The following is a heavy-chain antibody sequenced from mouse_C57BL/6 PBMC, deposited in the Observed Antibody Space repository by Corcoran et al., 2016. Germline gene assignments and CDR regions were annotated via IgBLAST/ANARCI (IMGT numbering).Heavy chain of an antibody. CDR1: GYTFTSYG. CDR3: ARKPLDGYYEY. J-gene: IGHJ2*01. V-gene: IGHV1-81*01. D-gene: IGHD2-3*01. Sequence: QVQLQQSGAELARPGASVKLSCKASGYTFTSYGISWVKQRTGQGLEWIGEIYPRSGNTYFNEKFKGKATLTADKSSSTAYMELRSLTSEDSAVYFCARKPLDGYYEYWGQGTTLTVSS. CDR2: IYPRSGNT.